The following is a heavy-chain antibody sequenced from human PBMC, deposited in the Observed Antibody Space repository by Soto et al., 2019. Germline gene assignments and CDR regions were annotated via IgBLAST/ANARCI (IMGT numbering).Heavy chain of an antibody. CDR3: AKDYGSGSYAFDY. Sequence: PGGSLRLSCAASGFSFNYYGIHWVRQAPGKGLEWVSAISGSGGSTYYADSVKGRFTISRDNSKNTLYLQMNSLRAEDTAVYYCAKDYGSGSYAFDYWGQGTLVTVSS. CDR1: GFSFNYYG. J-gene: IGHJ4*02. V-gene: IGHV3-23*01. D-gene: IGHD3-10*01. CDR2: ISGSGGST.